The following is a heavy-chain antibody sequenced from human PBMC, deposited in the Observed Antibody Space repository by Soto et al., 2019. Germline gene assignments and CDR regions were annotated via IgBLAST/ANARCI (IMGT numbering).Heavy chain of an antibody. CDR2: LWANGFTT. CDR1: GFSLSRYG. CDR3: ARDIWSWSILIDP. Sequence: GGSLRLSCTASGFSLSRYGVHWIRQAPGKGLEWVAGLWANGFTTSYRDSVKGRFTISRDTPENRVYLEMNSLGAEDTAVYYCARDIWSWSILIDPWGQGTLVTVYS. J-gene: IGHJ5*02. D-gene: IGHD2-8*02. V-gene: IGHV3-33*01.